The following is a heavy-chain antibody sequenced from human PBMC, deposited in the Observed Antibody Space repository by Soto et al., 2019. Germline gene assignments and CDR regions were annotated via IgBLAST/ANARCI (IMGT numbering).Heavy chain of an antibody. CDR3: ARDRIQLWSTRGTFDY. Sequence: EVQLVESGGGLVKPGGSLRLSCEASGFTFSSYSMNWVRQAPGKGLEWVSSISGSSDYIYYADSLKGRFTISRDNSKNSLYLEMKSLRVEDTALYYCARDRIQLWSTRGTFDYWGQGTLVTVSS. CDR2: ISGSSDYI. CDR1: GFTFSSYS. V-gene: IGHV3-21*01. D-gene: IGHD5-18*01. J-gene: IGHJ4*02.